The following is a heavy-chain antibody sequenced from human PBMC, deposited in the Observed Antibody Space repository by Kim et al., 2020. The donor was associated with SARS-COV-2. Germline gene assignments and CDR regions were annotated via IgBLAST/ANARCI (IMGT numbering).Heavy chain of an antibody. D-gene: IGHD1-1*01. Sequence: CADSVKGRFTISRDNAKNSLYLQKNSLRAGETALYYCAKESTKGGAFDCWGQGALVTVSS. V-gene: IGHV3-9*01. J-gene: IGHJ4*02. CDR3: AKESTKGGAFDC.